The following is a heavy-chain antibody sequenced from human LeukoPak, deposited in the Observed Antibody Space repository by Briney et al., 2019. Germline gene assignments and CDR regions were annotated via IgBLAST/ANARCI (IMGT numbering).Heavy chain of an antibody. V-gene: IGHV4-59*01. CDR2: ALYTGST. J-gene: IGHJ4*02. Sequence: PSETLSLTCSVSGGSISSYFWSWIRQAPGKGPEWVGYALYTGSTEYNPALKSRVTISLDTSNNQFSLRLSSVTAADTAVYYCARDNGYSYGIDYWGQGRLVTVSS. CDR3: ARDNGYSYGIDY. D-gene: IGHD5-18*01. CDR1: GGSISSYF.